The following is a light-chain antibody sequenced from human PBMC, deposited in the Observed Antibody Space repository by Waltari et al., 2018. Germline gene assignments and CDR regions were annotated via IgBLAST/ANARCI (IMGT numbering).Light chain of an antibody. CDR2: WAS. CDR3: QQYYSTPPIT. Sequence: DIVMTPSPDSLAVSLGERATIHCKSSQSVLYGATNKNYLAWYQQKQGQPPKLLIYWASTRQSGVPDRFSGSGSGTHFTLTITSLQAEDVAVYYCQQYYSTPPITFGQGTRLEIK. CDR1: QSVLYGATNKNY. J-gene: IGKJ5*01. V-gene: IGKV4-1*01.